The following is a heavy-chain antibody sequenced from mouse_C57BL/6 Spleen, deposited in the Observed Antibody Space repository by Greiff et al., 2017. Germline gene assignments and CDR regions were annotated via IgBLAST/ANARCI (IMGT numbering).Heavy chain of an antibody. Sequence: EVKLMESGPGLVKPSQSLSLTCSVTGYSITSGYYWNWIRQFPGNKLEWMGYISYDGSNNYNPSLKNRISITRDTSKNQFFLKLNSVTTEDTATYYCARCYGSSPWYFDVWGTGTTVTVSS. CDR3: ARCYGSSPWYFDV. J-gene: IGHJ1*03. D-gene: IGHD1-1*01. CDR1: GYSITSGYY. V-gene: IGHV3-6*01. CDR2: ISYDGSN.